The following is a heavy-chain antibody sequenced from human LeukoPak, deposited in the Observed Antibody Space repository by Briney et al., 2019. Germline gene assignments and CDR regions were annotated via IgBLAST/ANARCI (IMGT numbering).Heavy chain of an antibody. CDR2: ISGSGGST. Sequence: GGTLRLSCAASGFTFSSYGMSWVRQAPGKGLEWVSAISGSGGSTYYADSVKGRFTISRDNSKNTLYLQMNSLRAEDTAVYYCAKSGSGPDAFDIWGQGTMVTVSS. CDR1: GFTFSSYG. V-gene: IGHV3-23*01. J-gene: IGHJ3*02. D-gene: IGHD3-10*01. CDR3: AKSGSGPDAFDI.